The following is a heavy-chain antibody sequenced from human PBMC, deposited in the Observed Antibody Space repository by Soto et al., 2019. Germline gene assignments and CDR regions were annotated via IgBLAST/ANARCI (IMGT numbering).Heavy chain of an antibody. Sequence: SVKVSCKTSGGPFSSYAISWVRPAPGQGLEWMGGFIPIFGTANYAQKFQGRVTITADESTSTAYMELSSLRSEDTAVYYCAAGDQGSRIRGPQLDPWGQGTLVHVSS. V-gene: IGHV1-69*13. CDR2: FIPIFGTA. CDR3: AAGDQGSRIRGPQLDP. D-gene: IGHD4-17*01. J-gene: IGHJ5*02. CDR1: GGPFSSYA.